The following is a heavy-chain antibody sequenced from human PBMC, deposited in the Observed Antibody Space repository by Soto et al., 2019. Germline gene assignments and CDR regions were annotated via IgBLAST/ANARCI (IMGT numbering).Heavy chain of an antibody. Sequence: GGSLRLSCAASGFNFSGSVIHWVRQASGKGLEWVGRIRSKAYSYTTAYAASVEGRFTVSRDDSKNTAYLQMNSLKSEDTAVYYCSRLVVWGQGSLVTVSS. J-gene: IGHJ4*02. CDR3: SRLVV. D-gene: IGHD2-15*01. CDR2: IRSKAYSYTT. V-gene: IGHV3-73*01. CDR1: GFNFSGSV.